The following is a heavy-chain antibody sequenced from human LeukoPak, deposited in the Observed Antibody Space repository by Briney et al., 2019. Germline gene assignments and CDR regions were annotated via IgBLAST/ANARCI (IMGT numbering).Heavy chain of an antibody. D-gene: IGHD3-16*01. Sequence: KPSETLSLTCGVYGGSFSGYYWSWIRQSLGKGLEWIGEINHGGSTNYIPSLKSRVTISVDTSKNQFSLKLNSVTAADTAVYYCAALGVRFPWGQGTLVTVSS. CDR1: GGSFSGYY. CDR3: AALGVRFP. J-gene: IGHJ5*02. V-gene: IGHV4-34*01. CDR2: INHGGST.